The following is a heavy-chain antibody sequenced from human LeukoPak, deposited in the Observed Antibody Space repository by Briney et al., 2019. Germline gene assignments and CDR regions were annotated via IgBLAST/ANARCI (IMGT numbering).Heavy chain of an antibody. CDR3: ANGDYYDAGGYDFYYYMDA. J-gene: IGHJ6*03. Sequence: PSETLSLTCTVSGGSMSSHYWSWIRQPPGKGLEWIAYLYYSGRANYNPSLKSRATVSLDTSKNQFSLKLTSVTAADTAVYYCANGDYYDAGGYDFYYYMDAWGQGTTVTVAS. V-gene: IGHV4-59*08. D-gene: IGHD3-22*01. CDR2: LYYSGRA. CDR1: GGSMSSHY.